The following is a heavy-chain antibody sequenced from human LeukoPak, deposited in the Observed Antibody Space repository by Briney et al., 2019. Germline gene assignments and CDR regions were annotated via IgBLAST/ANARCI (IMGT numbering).Heavy chain of an antibody. D-gene: IGHD1-26*01. CDR2: IRYDGSNK. Sequence: GRSLRLSCAASGFSFGTYSMHWARQAPGKGLEWVAFIRYDGSNKYYADSVKGRFTISRDNSKNTLYLQMNSLRAEDTAVYYCAKDSRGSYFEGGDYWGQGTLVTVSS. V-gene: IGHV3-30*02. CDR1: GFSFGTYS. CDR3: AKDSRGSYFEGGDY. J-gene: IGHJ4*02.